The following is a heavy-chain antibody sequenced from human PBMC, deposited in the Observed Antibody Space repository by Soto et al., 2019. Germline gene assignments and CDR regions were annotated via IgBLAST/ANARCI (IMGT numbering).Heavy chain of an antibody. CDR3: AKDPVKSIAAAPEGYYFDY. CDR1: GFTFSSYA. J-gene: IGHJ4*02. V-gene: IGHV3-23*01. D-gene: IGHD6-13*01. CDR2: ISGSGGST. Sequence: GGSLRLSCAASGFTFSSYAMSWVRQAPGKGLEWVSAISGSGGSTYYADSVKGRFTISRDNSKNTLYLQMNSLRAEDTAVYYCAKDPVKSIAAAPEGYYFDYWGQGTLVTVSS.